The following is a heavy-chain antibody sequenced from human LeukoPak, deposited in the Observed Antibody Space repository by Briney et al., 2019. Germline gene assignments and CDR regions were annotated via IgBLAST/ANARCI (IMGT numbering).Heavy chain of an antibody. CDR3: ARSRRRDGYNFDY. J-gene: IGHJ4*02. V-gene: IGHV4-61*02. Sequence: PSQTLSLTCTVSGGSISSGSHYWRWIRQPAGKGLEWIGRIYTSGSTNYNPSLKSRVTISVDSSKNQFSLKLRSVTAADTAVYYCARSRRRDGYNFDYWGQGTLVTVSS. CDR2: IYTSGST. D-gene: IGHD5-24*01. CDR1: GGSISSGSHY.